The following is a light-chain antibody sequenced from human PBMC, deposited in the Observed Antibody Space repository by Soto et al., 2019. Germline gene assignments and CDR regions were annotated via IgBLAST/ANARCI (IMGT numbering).Light chain of an antibody. CDR1: SSNIGSNY. J-gene: IGLJ2*01. CDR3: AAWDDSLSGVV. V-gene: IGLV1-47*02. Sequence: QPVPTQPPSASGTPGQRVTISCSGSSSNIGSNYVYWYQQLPGTAPKLLIYSNNQRPSGVPDRFSGSKSGTSAALAISGLRSEDEADYYCAAWDDSLSGVVFGGGTKLTVL. CDR2: SNN.